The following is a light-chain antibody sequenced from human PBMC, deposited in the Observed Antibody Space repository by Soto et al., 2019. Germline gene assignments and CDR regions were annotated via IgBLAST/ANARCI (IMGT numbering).Light chain of an antibody. J-gene: IGKJ1*01. V-gene: IGKV1-12*01. CDR3: QQSHSFPRT. CDR1: QDISTW. Sequence: DIQMTQSPSSVSASVGDRVTITCRASQDISTWLAWYQQRPGKAPKLLMYYASTLQSGVPSRFSGSGSGTDFTLTISSLQPEDFATYYCQQSHSFPRTFGQGSKVEI. CDR2: YAS.